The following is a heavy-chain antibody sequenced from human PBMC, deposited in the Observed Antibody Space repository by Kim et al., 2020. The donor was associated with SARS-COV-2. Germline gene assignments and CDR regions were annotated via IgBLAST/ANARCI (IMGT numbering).Heavy chain of an antibody. J-gene: IGHJ4*02. Sequence: TRYSPSFQGQVTISADKSISTAYLQWSSLKASDTAMYYCARWNSNLFDYWGQGTLVTVSS. CDR2: T. V-gene: IGHV5-51*01. CDR3: ARWNSNLFDY. D-gene: IGHD1-7*01.